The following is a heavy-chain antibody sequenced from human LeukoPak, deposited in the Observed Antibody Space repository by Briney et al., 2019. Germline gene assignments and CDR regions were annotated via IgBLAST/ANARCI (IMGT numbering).Heavy chain of an antibody. CDR1: GYTFTVYY. CDR2: INPNSGDT. J-gene: IGHJ5*02. D-gene: IGHD2-15*01. CDR3: ARGYCSGGTCYLVENWFDP. Sequence: ASVKVSCKASGYTFTVYYMYWVRQAPGQGLEWMGRINPNSGDTDYAQNFQGRVTMTRDTSISTAYMELTNLRSDDTTVYYCARGYCSGGTCYLVENWFDPWGQGTLVTVSS. V-gene: IGHV1-2*06.